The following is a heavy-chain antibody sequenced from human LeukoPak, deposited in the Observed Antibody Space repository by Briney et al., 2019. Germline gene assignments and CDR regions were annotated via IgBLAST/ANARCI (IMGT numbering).Heavy chain of an antibody. D-gene: IGHD3-3*01. CDR2: IYYSGST. J-gene: IGHJ4*02. Sequence: PSETLSLTCTVSGGSISSSSYYWGWIRQPPGRGLEWIGSIYYSGSTHYNPSLKSRVTISVDTSKNQFSLKLSSVTAADTAVYYCAAHRVTIFGVVIIPFFYWGQGTLVTVSS. V-gene: IGHV4-39*01. CDR3: AAHRVTIFGVVIIPFFY. CDR1: GGSISSSSYY.